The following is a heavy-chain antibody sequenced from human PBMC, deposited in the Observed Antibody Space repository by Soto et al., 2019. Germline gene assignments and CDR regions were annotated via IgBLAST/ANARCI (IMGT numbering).Heavy chain of an antibody. CDR3: AKVHDFVTGFFRGPFDY. D-gene: IGHD3-9*01. J-gene: IGHJ4*02. Sequence: PGGSLRLSCAVSGFTFSNSAMHWVRQAPGKGLEWVSGIGGSGDGTNYADSVKGRFTISRDKSKNTLSLQMNRLRAEDAAVYYCAKVHDFVTGFFRGPFDYWGQGTLVTVSS. V-gene: IGHV3-23*01. CDR1: GFTFSNSA. CDR2: IGGSGDGT.